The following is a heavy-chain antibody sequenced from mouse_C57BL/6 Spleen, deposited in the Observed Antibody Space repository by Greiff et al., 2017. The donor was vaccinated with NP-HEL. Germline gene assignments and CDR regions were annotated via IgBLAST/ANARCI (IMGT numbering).Heavy chain of an antibody. Sequence: QVQLKESGPELVKPGASVKISCKASGYAFSSSWMNWVKQRPGKGLEWIGRIYPGDGDTNYNGKFKGKATLTADKSSSTAYMQLSSLTSEDSAVYFCARKSGSSYRDYFDYWGQGTTLTVSS. V-gene: IGHV1-82*01. CDR1: GYAFSSSW. J-gene: IGHJ2*01. CDR2: IYPGDGDT. D-gene: IGHD1-1*01. CDR3: ARKSGSSYRDYFDY.